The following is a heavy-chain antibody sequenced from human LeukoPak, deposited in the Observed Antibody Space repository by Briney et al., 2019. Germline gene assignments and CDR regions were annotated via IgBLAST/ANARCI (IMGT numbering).Heavy chain of an antibody. CDR2: ISYDESNK. J-gene: IGHJ5*02. V-gene: IGHV3-30-3*01. Sequence: GGSLRLSCAASGFASSSYAMYWVRQAPGKGLEWVAVISYDESNKYYADSLEGRFTISRDNSKNTLYLQMNRLRAEDTAVYYCAREFRLDHYGSRSVGEFDPWGQGTLVTVSS. CDR1: GFASSSYA. D-gene: IGHD3-10*01. CDR3: AREFRLDHYGSRSVGEFDP.